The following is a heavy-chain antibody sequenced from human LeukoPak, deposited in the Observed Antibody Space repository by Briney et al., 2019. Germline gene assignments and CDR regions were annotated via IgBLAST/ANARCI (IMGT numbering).Heavy chain of an antibody. CDR1: GFTFSSNA. Sequence: PGGSLRLSCTASGFTFSSNAMSWVRQAPGKGLEWVSAMSGSGDSTYYADSVKGRFTISRDNSKNTLYLQMNSLRAEDTAVYYCAKPLPNYYDSSGFYSYFDYWGEGTLVTVSS. CDR2: MSGSGDST. J-gene: IGHJ4*02. D-gene: IGHD3-22*01. CDR3: AKPLPNYYDSSGFYSYFDY. V-gene: IGHV3-23*01.